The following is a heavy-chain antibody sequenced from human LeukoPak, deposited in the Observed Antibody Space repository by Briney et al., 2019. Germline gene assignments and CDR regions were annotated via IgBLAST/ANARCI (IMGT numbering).Heavy chain of an antibody. CDR2: IYSSGNT. V-gene: IGHV4-39*01. CDR3: ARHWREDWFGELFRWFDP. J-gene: IGHJ5*02. Sequence: SETLSLTCAVSGASISSSNYYWGWVRQSPGKGLEWIGNIYSSGNTYYNASLKSRVTMYIDTSKNQFSPKLSSVTAADTAVYYCARHWREDWFGELFRWFDPWGQGTLVTVSS. D-gene: IGHD3-10*01. CDR1: GASISSSNYY.